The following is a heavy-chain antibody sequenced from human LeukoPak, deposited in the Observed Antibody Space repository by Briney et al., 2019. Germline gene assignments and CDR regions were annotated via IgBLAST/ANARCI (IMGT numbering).Heavy chain of an antibody. V-gene: IGHV1-2*02. Sequence: ASVKVSFKASGYTFAAYYIHWVRQAPGQGLEWMGWMNPKNGGSSYAQNFEGRVTMTRETSITTAYMELSSLRFDDTAIYYCARGRGQIAAARLHHWGQGTLVTVSS. J-gene: IGHJ5*02. D-gene: IGHD6-13*01. CDR2: MNPKNGGS. CDR3: ARGRGQIAAARLHH. CDR1: GYTFAAYY.